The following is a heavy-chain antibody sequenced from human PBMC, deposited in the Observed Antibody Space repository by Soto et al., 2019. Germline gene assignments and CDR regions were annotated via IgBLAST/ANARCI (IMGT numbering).Heavy chain of an antibody. CDR1: GGTFSSYT. Sequence: SVKVSCKASGGTFSSYTISWVRQAPGQGLEWMGRIIPILGIANYAQKFQGRVTITADKSTSTAYMELSSLRSEDTAVYYCALLAFSYGSGSYYTGSFDYWGQGTLVTVSS. D-gene: IGHD3-10*01. CDR2: IIPILGIA. J-gene: IGHJ4*02. V-gene: IGHV1-69*02. CDR3: ALLAFSYGSGSYYTGSFDY.